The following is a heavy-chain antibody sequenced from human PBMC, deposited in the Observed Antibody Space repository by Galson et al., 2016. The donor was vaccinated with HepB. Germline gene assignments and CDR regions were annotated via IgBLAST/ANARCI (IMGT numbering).Heavy chain of an antibody. J-gene: IGHJ4*02. V-gene: IGHV3-33*01. CDR2: IWQDGSNK. Sequence: SLRLSCAASGFTFSSYGMHWVRQAPGKGLEWVAVIWQDGSNKYYADSVKGRFTISRDNSKNTLNLQMNSLSAEDTAVYYCARDGRRITMVRGAPDYWGQGTLVTVSS. CDR1: GFTFSSYG. CDR3: ARDGRRITMVRGAPDY. D-gene: IGHD3-10*01.